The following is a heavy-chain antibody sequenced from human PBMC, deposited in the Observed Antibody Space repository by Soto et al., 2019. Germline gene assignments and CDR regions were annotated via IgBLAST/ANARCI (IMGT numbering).Heavy chain of an antibody. CDR2: ITPMFGTV. D-gene: IGHD4-4*01. CDR1: GGTFSNYA. CDR3: AGQHYRYTKSWGFYYGMDV. Sequence: QVQLVQSGAEVKKPGSSVKVSCKASGGTFSNYAISWVRQAPGEGLEWMGGITPMFGTVKYALKFQGRVTITADKSTTTAYMELSSLRSEDTAVYYCAGQHYRYTKSWGFYYGMDVWGQGTTVTVSS. J-gene: IGHJ6*02. V-gene: IGHV1-69*06.